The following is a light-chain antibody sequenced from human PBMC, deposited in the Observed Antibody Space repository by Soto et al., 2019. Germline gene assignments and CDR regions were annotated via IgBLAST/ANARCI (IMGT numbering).Light chain of an antibody. CDR3: SSSSNNNTHVV. CDR1: SRDIGGYDY. Sequence: QSALTQPASVSGSPGQSITISCIETSRDIGGYDYVSWYQQHPGKTPKLMIYDVFDRPSGVSNRFSGSKSGNTASLTISGLQAQDEADYNCSSSSNNNTHVVFGGGTKLTVL. J-gene: IGLJ2*01. V-gene: IGLV2-14*01. CDR2: DVF.